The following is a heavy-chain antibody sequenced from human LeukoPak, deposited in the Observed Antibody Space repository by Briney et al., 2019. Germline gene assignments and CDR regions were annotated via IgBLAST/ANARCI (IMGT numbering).Heavy chain of an antibody. J-gene: IGHJ6*02. CDR3: ARELWFGDEGYYYYGMDV. V-gene: IGHV4-39*07. D-gene: IGHD3-10*01. Sequence: SETLSLTSTVSGGSISSSRYYWGWIRQPPGKGLEWIGSIYYSGSTDYNPSLKSRVSISVDTSKNQFSVKLRSVTAADTAVYYCARELWFGDEGYYYYGMDVWGQGTTVTVSS. CDR2: IYYSGST. CDR1: GGSISSSRYY.